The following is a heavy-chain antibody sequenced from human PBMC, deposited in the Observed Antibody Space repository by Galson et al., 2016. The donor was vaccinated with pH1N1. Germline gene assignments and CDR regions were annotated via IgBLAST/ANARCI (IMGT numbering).Heavy chain of an antibody. J-gene: IGHJ5*02. CDR3: TGFNYGDYVGWFAP. Sequence: SLRLSCAASGFTFGDYAMSWFRQAPGKGLECLGFIRSKAYGGTTEYAASVKGRFTISRDDSKSIACLQMNRLKTEDTAVYVCTGFNYGDYVGWFAPWAREPWSPSPQ. V-gene: IGHV3-49*03. D-gene: IGHD4-17*01. CDR1: GFTFGDYA. CDR2: IRSKAYGGTT.